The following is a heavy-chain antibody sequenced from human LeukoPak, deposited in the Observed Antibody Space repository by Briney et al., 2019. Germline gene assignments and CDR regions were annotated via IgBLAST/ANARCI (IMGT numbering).Heavy chain of an antibody. J-gene: IGHJ4*02. D-gene: IGHD3-16*01. Sequence: ATVKVSCKASGYTFTGYYMPWVRQAPGQGLEWMGWINPNSGGTNYAQKFQGRVTMTRDTSISTAYMELSRLRSDDTAVYYCARGMITFGGVRRDLDYWGQGTLVTVSS. CDR2: INPNSGGT. CDR3: ARGMITFGGVRRDLDY. V-gene: IGHV1-2*02. CDR1: GYTFTGYY.